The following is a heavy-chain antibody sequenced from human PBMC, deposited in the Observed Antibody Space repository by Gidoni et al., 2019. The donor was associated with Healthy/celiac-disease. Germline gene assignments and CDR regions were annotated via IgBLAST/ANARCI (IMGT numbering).Heavy chain of an antibody. Sequence: QLQLQESGPGLVKPPGTLSLTCTVSGGSISSSSYYWGWIRQPPGKGLEWIGSIYYSGSTYYNPSLKSRVTISVDTSKNQFSLKLSSVTAADTAVYYCARQRKRGYYDYYWGQGTLVTVSS. CDR3: ARQRKRGYYDYY. CDR1: GGSISSSSYY. CDR2: IYYSGST. D-gene: IGHD3-22*01. J-gene: IGHJ4*02. V-gene: IGHV4-39*01.